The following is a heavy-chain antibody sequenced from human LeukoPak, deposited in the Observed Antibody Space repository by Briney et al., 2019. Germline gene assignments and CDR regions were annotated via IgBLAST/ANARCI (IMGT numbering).Heavy chain of an antibody. Sequence: SETLSLTCTVSGGSISSYYWSWIRQPPGKGLEWIGYIYYSGSTNYNPSLKSRVTISVDTSKNQFSLKLSSVTAADTAVYYCAGYCSSTSCPSTVTTQNYYFDYWGQGTLVTVSS. CDR2: IYYSGST. CDR1: GGSISSYY. D-gene: IGHD2-2*01. V-gene: IGHV4-59*12. CDR3: AGYCSSTSCPSTVTTQNYYFDY. J-gene: IGHJ4*02.